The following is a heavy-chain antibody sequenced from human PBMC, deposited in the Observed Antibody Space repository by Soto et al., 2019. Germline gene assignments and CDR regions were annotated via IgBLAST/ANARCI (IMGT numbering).Heavy chain of an antibody. CDR3: AKDYDFWSGYWY. Sequence: GSLRLSCAASGFTFSSYAMSWVRQAPGKGLEWVSAISGSGGSTYYADSVKGRFTISRDNSKNTLYLQMNSLRAEDTAVYYCAKDYDFWSGYWYWGQGTLVTVSS. CDR1: GFTFSSYA. CDR2: ISGSGGST. J-gene: IGHJ4*02. V-gene: IGHV3-23*01. D-gene: IGHD3-3*01.